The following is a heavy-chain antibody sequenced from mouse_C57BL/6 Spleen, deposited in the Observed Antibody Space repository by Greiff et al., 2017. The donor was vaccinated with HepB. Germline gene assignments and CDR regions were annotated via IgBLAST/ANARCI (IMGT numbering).Heavy chain of an antibody. D-gene: IGHD1-1*01. Sequence: EVQGVESGGGLVKPGGSLKLSCAASGFTFSSYAMSWVRQTPEKRLEWVATISDGGSYTYYPDNVKGRFTISRDNAKNNLYLQMSHLKSEDTAMYYCARDGTTVPPYYFDYWGQGTTLTVSS. CDR2: ISDGGSYT. J-gene: IGHJ2*01. V-gene: IGHV5-4*01. CDR1: GFTFSSYA. CDR3: ARDGTTVPPYYFDY.